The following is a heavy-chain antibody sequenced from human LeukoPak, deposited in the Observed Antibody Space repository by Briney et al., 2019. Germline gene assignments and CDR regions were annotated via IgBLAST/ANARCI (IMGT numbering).Heavy chain of an antibody. J-gene: IGHJ4*02. D-gene: IGHD1-26*01. V-gene: IGHV3-23*01. CDR1: GFTFSSYA. Sequence: GGSLRLSCAASGFTFSSYAMSWVRQAPGKGLEWVSAISGSGGSTYYADSVKGRFTISRDNSKNTLYLQMNSLRAEDTAVYYCANPVGATTIPYFDYWGQGTLVTVSS. CDR3: ANPVGATTIPYFDY. CDR2: ISGSGGST.